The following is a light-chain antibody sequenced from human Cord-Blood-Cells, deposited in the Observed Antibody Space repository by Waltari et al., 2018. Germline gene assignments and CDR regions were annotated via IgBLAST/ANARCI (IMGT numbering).Light chain of an antibody. CDR2: YDD. Sequence: VLTRPPSVSEAPRRMVTISCSQSSSNIGNNAANCYQQLPGEAPKHLLYYDDLLPSGVSDRFSGYKSGPAASLAISGLQPEDEADYDCAAWDDSLNGVVFGGGTTLTVL. CDR3: AAWDDSLNGVV. J-gene: IGLJ2*01. V-gene: IGLV1-36*01. CDR1: SSNIGNNA.